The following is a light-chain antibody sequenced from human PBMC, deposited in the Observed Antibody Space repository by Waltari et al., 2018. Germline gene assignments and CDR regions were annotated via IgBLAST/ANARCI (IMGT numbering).Light chain of an antibody. CDR3: QHYVRLPVT. CDR2: DAS. V-gene: IGKV3-20*01. J-gene: IGKJ1*01. Sequence: RRASQSFTRYLAWYQHKPGQAPRLLIEDASTRAAGIADRFSGSGFGTDFTLTISRLEPEDSAVYYCQHYVRLPVTFGQGTKVEIK. CDR1: QSFTRY.